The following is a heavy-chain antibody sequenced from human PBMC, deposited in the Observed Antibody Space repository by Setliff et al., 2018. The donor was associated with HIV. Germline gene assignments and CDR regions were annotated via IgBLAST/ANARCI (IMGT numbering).Heavy chain of an antibody. Sequence: SETQSLTCTVSGGSISRGSYYWSWLRQPAGKGLEWIGHIYTSGSTNYNPTLKSRVTISVDTSKNQFSLKLSSVTAADTAVYYCARTDWARTSYYYYYGMNVWGQGTTVTVSS. CDR3: ARTDWARTSYYYYYGMNV. J-gene: IGHJ6*02. CDR2: IYTSGST. V-gene: IGHV4-61*09. CDR1: GGSISRGSYY. D-gene: IGHD3-9*01.